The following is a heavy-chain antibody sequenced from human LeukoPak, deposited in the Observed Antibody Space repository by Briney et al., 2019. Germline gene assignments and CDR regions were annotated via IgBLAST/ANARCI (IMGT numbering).Heavy chain of an antibody. Sequence: GASVKVSCKASGYTFTSYGISWVRQAPGQGLEWMGWISAYNGNTNYAQKLQGRVTMTTDTSTSTAYMELRSLRSDDTAVYYCARGPYDFWSGYYTSPYYYYYGMDVWGQGTTVTVSS. CDR2: ISAYNGNT. CDR1: GYTFTSYG. J-gene: IGHJ6*02. V-gene: IGHV1-18*01. D-gene: IGHD3-3*01. CDR3: ARGPYDFWSGYYTSPYYYYYGMDV.